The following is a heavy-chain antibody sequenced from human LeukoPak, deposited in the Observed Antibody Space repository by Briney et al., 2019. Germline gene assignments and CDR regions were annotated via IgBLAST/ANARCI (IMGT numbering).Heavy chain of an antibody. V-gene: IGHV3-21*04. Sequence: GGSLRLSCAASGFTFSSYSMNWVRQAPGKGLEWVSSISSSSSYIYYADSVKGRFTISRDNAKNSLYLQMNSLRAEDTAVYYCATASDGGSYPRDYWGQGTLVTVSS. D-gene: IGHD1-26*01. CDR3: ATASDGGSYPRDY. CDR2: ISSSSSYI. J-gene: IGHJ4*02. CDR1: GFTFSSYS.